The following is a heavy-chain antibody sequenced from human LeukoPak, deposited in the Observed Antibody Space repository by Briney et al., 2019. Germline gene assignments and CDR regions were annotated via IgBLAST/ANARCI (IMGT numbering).Heavy chain of an antibody. CDR2: IYHSGST. J-gene: IGHJ4*02. D-gene: IGHD5/OR15-5a*01. CDR3: ARGVYGDY. V-gene: IGHV4-38-2*02. Sequence: PSETLSLTCTVSGGSISSYYWGWIRQPPGKGLEWIGSIYHSGSTYYNPSLKSRVTISVDTSKNQFSLKLSSVTAADTAVYYCARGVYGDYWGQGTLVTVSS. CDR1: GGSISSYY.